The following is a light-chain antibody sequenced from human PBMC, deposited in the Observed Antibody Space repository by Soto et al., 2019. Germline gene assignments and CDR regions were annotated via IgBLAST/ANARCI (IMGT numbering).Light chain of an antibody. CDR3: SSYAGSNNVL. V-gene: IGLV2-8*01. Sequence: QSALTQPPSASGSPGQSVTISCTGTSSDVGGYNYVSWYQQHPGKAPKLMIYEVSKRPSGVPDRSSGSKSGNTASLTVSGLQAEDEADYYCSSYAGSNNVLFGGGTKLTVL. CDR2: EVS. J-gene: IGLJ2*01. CDR1: SSDVGGYNY.